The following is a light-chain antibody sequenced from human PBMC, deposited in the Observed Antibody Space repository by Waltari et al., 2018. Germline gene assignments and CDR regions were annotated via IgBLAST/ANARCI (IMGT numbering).Light chain of an antibody. Sequence: LVSTQSPGSLSLSSGERATLSCRASQSVSRTLAWYQQKPGQAPRLLIYDASRRATGIPDRFSGSGSGTEFSLTISRLEPEDFAWYFCQKYGTLPATFGQGTKVEIK. CDR2: DAS. CDR3: QKYGTLPAT. V-gene: IGKV3-20*01. CDR1: QSVSRT. J-gene: IGKJ1*01.